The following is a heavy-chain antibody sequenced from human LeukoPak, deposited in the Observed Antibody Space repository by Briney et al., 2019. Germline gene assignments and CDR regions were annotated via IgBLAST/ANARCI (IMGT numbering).Heavy chain of an antibody. CDR3: AKAYCTSTSCYTSDAFDM. J-gene: IGHJ3*02. CDR1: GFTFSTYA. V-gene: IGHV3-23*01. Sequence: GGSLRLSCAASGFTFSTYAMTWVRQAPGKGLEWVSAIGGSGVSTYDADSVKGRFTISRDNSKNTLYLQMHSLRVEDTAVYYCAKAYCTSTSCYTSDAFDMWGQGTMVTVSS. D-gene: IGHD2-2*02. CDR2: IGGSGVST.